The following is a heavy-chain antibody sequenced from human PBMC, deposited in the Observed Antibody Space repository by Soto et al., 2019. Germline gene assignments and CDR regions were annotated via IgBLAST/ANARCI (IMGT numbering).Heavy chain of an antibody. D-gene: IGHD2-21*01. V-gene: IGHV4-4*02. CDR2: IYNSGST. J-gene: IGHJ4*02. CDR3: ARSSRGDDFDY. Sequence: VQLQESGPGLVMPSGTMSLTCDVSVDSISRSKWCSCVRQPPGKGLEWIGEIYNSGSTNYNPSLKSRVTISVDKSKNQFSLILNSVTAADTAVYYCARSSRGDDFDYWGQGTLVTVSS. CDR1: VDSISRSKW.